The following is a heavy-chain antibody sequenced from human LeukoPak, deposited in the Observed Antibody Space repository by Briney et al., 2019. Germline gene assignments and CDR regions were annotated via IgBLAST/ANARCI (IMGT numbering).Heavy chain of an antibody. D-gene: IGHD3-10*01. CDR2: IYYSGST. CDR3: AREGGYGSGGLHY. CDR1: GGSISSSSYY. Sequence: SETLSLTCTVSGGSISSSSYYWGWIRQPPGQGLEWIGSIYYSGSTYYNPSRKSRVTISVDTSKNQFSLKLNSVTAADTAVYYCAREGGYGSGGLHYWGQGTLVTVSS. J-gene: IGHJ4*02. V-gene: IGHV4-39*02.